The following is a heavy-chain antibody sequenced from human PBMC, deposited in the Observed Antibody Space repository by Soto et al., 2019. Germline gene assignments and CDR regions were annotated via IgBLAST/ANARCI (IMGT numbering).Heavy chain of an antibody. J-gene: IGHJ4*02. Sequence: DVQLVESGGGLVKPGESLRLSCAASGFTFSNVWMNWVRQDPGKGLEWVGRIKSKTDGGTTDYAAYVKGRFTISRDDSKNTLYLQMNSLKTEDTAVYYCTTAGWSYRLYRGDYWGQGTLVTVSS. V-gene: IGHV3-15*07. D-gene: IGHD3-16*02. CDR2: IKSKTDGGTT. CDR3: TTAGWSYRLYRGDY. CDR1: GFTFSNVW.